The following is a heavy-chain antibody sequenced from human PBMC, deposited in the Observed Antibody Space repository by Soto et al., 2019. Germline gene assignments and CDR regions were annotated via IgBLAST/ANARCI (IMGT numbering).Heavy chain of an antibody. J-gene: IGHJ4*02. D-gene: IGHD5-12*01. CDR2: INAGNGNT. CDR3: AVGGGYDSEFDY. CDR1: GYTFTSYA. Sequence: ASVKVSCKASGYTFTSYAMHWVRQAPGQRLEWMGWINAGNGNTKYSQKFQGRVTITRDTSASTAYMELSSLRSEDTAVYYCAVGGGYDSEFDYWGQGTLVTVSS. V-gene: IGHV1-3*01.